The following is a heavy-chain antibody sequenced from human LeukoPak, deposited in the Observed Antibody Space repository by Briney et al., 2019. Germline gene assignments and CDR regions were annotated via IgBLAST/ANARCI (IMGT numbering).Heavy chain of an antibody. J-gene: IGHJ5*02. CDR3: AKGDKMLTWRRTYNRFDP. V-gene: IGHV3-15*01. CDR2: IKSKTDGGTT. CDR1: GFTFSNAW. D-gene: IGHD3-16*01. Sequence: PGGSLRLSCAASGFTFSNAWMSWVRQAPGKGLEWVGRIKSKTDGGTTDYAAPVKGRFTISRDDSKNTLYLQMNSLRAEDTAVYFCAKGDKMLTWRRTYNRFDPWGQGTLVTVSS.